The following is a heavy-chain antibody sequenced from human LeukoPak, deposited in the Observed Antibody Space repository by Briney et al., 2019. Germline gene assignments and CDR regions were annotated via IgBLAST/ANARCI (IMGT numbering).Heavy chain of an antibody. V-gene: IGHV3-7*03. J-gene: IGHJ4*02. Sequence: PGGSLRLSCAASGFTFSSYWMSWVRQAPGKGLEWVGNIKQDGSEKFYVDSVKDRFTISRDNAKNSLYLQMNSLRAEDTAVYYCARDLIVGAPAFEHWGQGTLDTVSS. D-gene: IGHD1-26*01. CDR3: ARDLIVGAPAFEH. CDR1: GFTFSSYW. CDR2: IKQDGSEK.